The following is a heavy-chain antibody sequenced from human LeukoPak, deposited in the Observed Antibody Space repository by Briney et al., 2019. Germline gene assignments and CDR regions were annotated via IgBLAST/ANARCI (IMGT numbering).Heavy chain of an antibody. CDR2: IYYSGST. CDR3: AGGELPGPSDY. Sequence: SETLSLTCTVSGGSISSYYWSWIRQPPGKGLEWIGYIYYSGSTNYNPSLKSRVTISVDTSKNQFSLKLSSVTAADTAVYYCAGGELPGPSDYWGQGTLVTVSS. D-gene: IGHD3-10*01. CDR1: GGSISSYY. J-gene: IGHJ4*02. V-gene: IGHV4-59*01.